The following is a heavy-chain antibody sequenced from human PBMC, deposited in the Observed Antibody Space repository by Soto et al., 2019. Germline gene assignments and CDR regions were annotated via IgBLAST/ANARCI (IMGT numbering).Heavy chain of an antibody. CDR2: ISYDGSNK. Sequence: QVQLVESGGGVVQPGRSLRLSCAASGFTFSSYGMHWVRQAPGKGLEWVAVISYDGSNKYYADSGKGSFTISRDNSKNTVYLQMNSLRAEDTAVYCCAMPQGGWYTPCDYWGQGTLGTVSS. V-gene: IGHV3-30*03. J-gene: IGHJ4*02. CDR1: GFTFSSYG. CDR3: AMPQGGWYTPCDY. D-gene: IGHD6-19*01.